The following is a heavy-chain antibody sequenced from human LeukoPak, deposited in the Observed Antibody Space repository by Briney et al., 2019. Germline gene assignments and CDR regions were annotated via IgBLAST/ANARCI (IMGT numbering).Heavy chain of an antibody. CDR2: IIPIFGTA. CDR3: ARGSYVLTEQHPFDH. J-gene: IGHJ4*02. Sequence: SVKVSCKASGGTFSSYAISWVRQAPGQGLEWMGGIIPIFGTANYAQKFQGRVTITADESTSTAYMELSSLRSEDTAVYYCARGSYVLTEQHPFDHWGQGTLVTVSS. CDR1: GGTFSSYA. D-gene: IGHD1/OR15-1a*01. V-gene: IGHV1-69*13.